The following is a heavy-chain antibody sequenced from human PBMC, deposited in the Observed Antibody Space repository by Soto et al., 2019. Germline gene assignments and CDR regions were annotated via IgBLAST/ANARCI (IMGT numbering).Heavy chain of an antibody. V-gene: IGHV4-59*01. Sequence: PSETLSLTCTVSGGSIINYYWTWIRQSPGKGLEWIGNIYYSGNTNYNPSLKSRVTMSVDTSKNQFSLKVNSVTAADTAVYYCERCNYHASGRYGHDFWGQGKLVTVYS. D-gene: IGHD3-10*01. CDR2: IYYSGNT. J-gene: IGHJ4*02. CDR3: ERCNYHASGRYGHDF. CDR1: GGSIINYY.